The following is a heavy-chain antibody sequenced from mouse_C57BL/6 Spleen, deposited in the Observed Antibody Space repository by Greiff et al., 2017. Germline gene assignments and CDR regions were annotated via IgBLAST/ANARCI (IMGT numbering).Heavy chain of an antibody. J-gene: IGHJ4*01. CDR2: INPSNGGT. Sequence: QVQLQQPGTELVKPGASVKLSCKASGYTFTSYWMHWVKQRPGQGLEWIGNINPSNGGTNYNEKFKSKATLTVDKSSSTAYMQLSSLTSEDSAVYSCARRETGTRGYYAMDYWGQGTSVTVSS. CDR1: GYTFTSYW. CDR3: ARRETGTRGYYAMDY. V-gene: IGHV1-53*01. D-gene: IGHD4-1*01.